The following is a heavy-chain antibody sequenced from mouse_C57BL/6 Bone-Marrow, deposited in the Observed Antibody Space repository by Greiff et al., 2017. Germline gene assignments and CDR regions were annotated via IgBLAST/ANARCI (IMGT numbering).Heavy chain of an antibody. Sequence: EVQVVESGGGLVQPGGSMKLSCAASGFTFSDAWMDWVRQSPEKGLEWVAEIRNKANNHATYYAESVKGRFTISRDDSKSSVYLQMNSLRAEDTGIYYCTRGGYPWYCDVWGTGTTVTVSS. V-gene: IGHV6-6*01. CDR3: TRGGYPWYCDV. CDR2: IRNKANNHAT. D-gene: IGHD2-2*01. CDR1: GFTFSDAW. J-gene: IGHJ1*03.